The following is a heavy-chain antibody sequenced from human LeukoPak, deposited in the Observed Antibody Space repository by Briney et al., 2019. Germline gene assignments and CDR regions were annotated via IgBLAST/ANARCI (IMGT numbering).Heavy chain of an antibody. J-gene: IGHJ5*02. V-gene: IGHV3-21*01. Sequence: PGGSLRLSCAASGFTFSSYSMNWVRQAPGKGLEWVSSISSSSSYIYYADSVKGRFTISRDNAKNSLYLQMNGLRAEDTAVYYCARDLSDLNWFDPWGQGTLVTVSS. D-gene: IGHD6-25*01. CDR3: ARDLSDLNWFDP. CDR2: ISSSSSYI. CDR1: GFTFSSYS.